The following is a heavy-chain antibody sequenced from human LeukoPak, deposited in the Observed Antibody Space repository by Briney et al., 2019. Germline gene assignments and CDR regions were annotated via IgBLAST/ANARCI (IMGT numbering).Heavy chain of an antibody. V-gene: IGHV3-23*01. D-gene: IGHD3-22*01. CDR3: AKNYYDISGWSPDAFDI. CDR1: GFTFSSYA. J-gene: IGHJ3*02. CDR2: MSGSGVTT. Sequence: GGSLRLSCAASGFTFSSYAMSWVRQAPGKGLEWVSGMSGSGVTTYYADSVKGRFTISRDNSKNTLYLQMNSLRAADTAVYYCAKNYYDISGWSPDAFDIWGQGTMVTVSS.